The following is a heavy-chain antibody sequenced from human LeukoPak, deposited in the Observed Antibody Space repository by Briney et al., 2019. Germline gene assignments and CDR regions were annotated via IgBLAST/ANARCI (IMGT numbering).Heavy chain of an antibody. CDR1: GFTFSGSA. D-gene: IGHD3-10*01. CDR3: PRPFGSGSLNWFDS. CDR2: ITSKANSYAT. V-gene: IGHV3-73*01. J-gene: IGHJ5*01. Sequence: GGSLRLSCAASGFTFSGSAMHWVRQASGKGREWVGRITSKANSYATAYAASVKGRFTISRDDSKITAYLQMNSLKTEDTAVYYCPRPFGSGSLNWFDSWGQGTLVTVSS.